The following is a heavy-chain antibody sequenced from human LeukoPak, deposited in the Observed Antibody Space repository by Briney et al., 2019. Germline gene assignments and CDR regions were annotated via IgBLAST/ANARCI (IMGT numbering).Heavy chain of an antibody. CDR1: GFTFSSYS. J-gene: IGHJ4*02. CDR2: ISSSSSTI. D-gene: IGHD6-13*01. Sequence: GGSLRLSCAASGFTFSSYSMNWVRRAPGKGLEWVSYISSSSSTIYYADSVKGRFTISRDNTKNSLYLQMNSLRDEDTAVYYCARLGAAAGLLPNGYWGQGTLVTVSP. CDR3: ARLGAAAGLLPNGY. V-gene: IGHV3-48*02.